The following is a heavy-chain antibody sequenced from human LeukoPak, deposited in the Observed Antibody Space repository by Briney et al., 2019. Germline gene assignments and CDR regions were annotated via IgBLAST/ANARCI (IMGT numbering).Heavy chain of an antibody. Sequence: GASVKVSCKVSGYTLTELSMHWVRQAPGKGLEWMGGFDPEDGETIYAQKFQGRVTMTEDTSTGTAYMELSSLRSEDTAVYYCATTRGGTTLGAFDIWGQGTMVTVSS. CDR2: FDPEDGET. D-gene: IGHD1-7*01. CDR3: ATTRGGTTLGAFDI. V-gene: IGHV1-24*01. CDR1: GYTLTELS. J-gene: IGHJ3*02.